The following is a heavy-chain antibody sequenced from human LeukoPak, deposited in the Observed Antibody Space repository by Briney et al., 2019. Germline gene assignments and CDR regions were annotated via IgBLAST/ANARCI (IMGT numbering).Heavy chain of an antibody. CDR1: GFTFSSYA. CDR3: AKITYDSSDLDY. D-gene: IGHD3-22*01. Sequence: GGSLRLSCAASGFTFSSYAMSWVRQAPGKGLEWVSAISGSGGSTYYADSVKGRFTISRDNSKNTLYLQMNSRRAEDTAVYYCAKITYDSSDLDYWGQRTLVTVSS. CDR2: ISGSGGST. J-gene: IGHJ4*02. V-gene: IGHV3-23*01.